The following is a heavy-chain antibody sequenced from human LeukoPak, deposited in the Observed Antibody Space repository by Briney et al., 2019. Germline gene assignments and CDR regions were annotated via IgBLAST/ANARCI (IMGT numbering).Heavy chain of an antibody. Sequence: GESLKISCTGSGYSFTNYWIAWVRQMPGKGLEWMGIISSGDSDTRYSPSFQGQVTISADKSITTAYLQWSSLKASDTAMYYCARFGRGLLSGYVHYWGQGTLVTVSS. CDR1: GYSFTNYW. CDR2: ISSGDSDT. J-gene: IGHJ4*02. CDR3: ARFGRGLLSGYVHY. V-gene: IGHV5-51*01. D-gene: IGHD3-3*01.